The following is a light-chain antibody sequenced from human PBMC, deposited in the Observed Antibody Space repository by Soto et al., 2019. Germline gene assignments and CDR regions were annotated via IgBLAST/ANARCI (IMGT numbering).Light chain of an antibody. J-gene: IGLJ1*01. Sequence: QSALTQPPSATGSPGQSVTISCTGTSSDVGGYNYVSWYQQHPGKAPKLMIYEVTKRPPGVPDRFSGSKSGNTASLTVSGLQAEDEADYYCSSYGGSSNLVFGTGTKVTVL. CDR2: EVT. CDR1: SSDVGGYNY. V-gene: IGLV2-8*01. CDR3: SSYGGSSNLV.